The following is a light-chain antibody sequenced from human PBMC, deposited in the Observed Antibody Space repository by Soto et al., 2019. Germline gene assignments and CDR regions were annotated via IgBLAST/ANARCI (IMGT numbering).Light chain of an antibody. CDR1: QGSSTY. CDR3: QQLKSYPIT. CDR2: AAS. Sequence: DIQLTQSPSFLSASVGDRVTITCRASQGSSTYLGWYQQKPGKAPNLLIYAASTLQDGVPSRFSGSGSGTEFTLTISSLQPEDFVTYYCQQLKSYPITFGQGTRLEIK. J-gene: IGKJ5*01. V-gene: IGKV1-9*01.